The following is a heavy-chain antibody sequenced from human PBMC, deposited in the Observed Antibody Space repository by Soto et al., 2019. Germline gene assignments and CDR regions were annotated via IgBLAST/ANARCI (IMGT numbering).Heavy chain of an antibody. CDR3: ARERDCSGGSCYSINFDY. Sequence: ASVRLAWRGAGYTFTGWYMHWVRKAPGQGLEWMGWINPNSGGTNYAQKFQGWVTMTRDTSISTAYMELSRLRSDDTAVYYCARERDCSGGSCYSINFDYWGQGTLVTVSS. CDR2: INPNSGGT. V-gene: IGHV1-2*04. CDR1: GYTFTGWY. D-gene: IGHD2-15*01. J-gene: IGHJ4*02.